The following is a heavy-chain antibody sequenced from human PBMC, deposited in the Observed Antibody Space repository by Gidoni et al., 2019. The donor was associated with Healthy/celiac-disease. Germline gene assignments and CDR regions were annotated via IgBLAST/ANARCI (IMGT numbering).Heavy chain of an antibody. D-gene: IGHD6-19*01. CDR3: AKDGVAVAGTGVFDY. CDR2: ISYDGSNK. CDR1: GFTFSTYG. Sequence: KLVESGRRVVQSGRSLWPPCASTGFTFSTYGMHWVRQAPGKGLEWVAVISYDGSNKYYADSVKGRFAISRDNSKNTLYLQMNSLRAEDTAVYYCAKDGVAVAGTGVFDYWGQGTLVTVSS. V-gene: IGHV3-30*18. J-gene: IGHJ4*02.